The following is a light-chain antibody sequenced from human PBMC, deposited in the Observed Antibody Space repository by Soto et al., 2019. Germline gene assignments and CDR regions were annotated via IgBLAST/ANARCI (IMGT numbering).Light chain of an antibody. Sequence: QSALTQPRSVSGSPGQSVTISCTGTSNDVGGYNYVSWFQQHPGKVPKLMVYDVSYRPSGVPDRFSGSKSGNTASLTISGLQADEEGDYYCCSDAGDSWVFGGGTKLTVL. J-gene: IGLJ3*02. CDR3: CSDAGDSWV. CDR2: DVS. CDR1: SNDVGGYNY. V-gene: IGLV2-11*01.